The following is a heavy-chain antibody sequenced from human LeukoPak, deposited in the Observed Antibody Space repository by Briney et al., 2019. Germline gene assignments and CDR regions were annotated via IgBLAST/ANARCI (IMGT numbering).Heavy chain of an antibody. Sequence: SETLSLTCAVYGGSFSGYYWSWLRQPPGKGLEWLGEINHSGNTNYNPSLKSRVTISVDTSKNQFSLKLSSVTAADTAVYYCARGPPTVTRKKQQRTFLDYFQYWGQGTLVTVSS. J-gene: IGHJ1*01. CDR3: ARGPPTVTRKKQQRTFLDYFQY. V-gene: IGHV4-34*01. CDR2: INHSGNT. CDR1: GGSFSGYY. D-gene: IGHD4-17*01.